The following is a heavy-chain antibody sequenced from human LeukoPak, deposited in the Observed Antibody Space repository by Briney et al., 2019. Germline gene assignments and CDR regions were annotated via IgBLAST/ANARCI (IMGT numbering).Heavy chain of an antibody. D-gene: IGHD1-26*01. CDR1: GGSISSHY. V-gene: IGHV4-4*07. CDR3: ARDHGSNYVYFDY. Sequence: SETLSLTCTVSGGSISSHYWSWLRQPAGKGLEYVGRIHTSGITNYNPSLKSRVTMSGDTSKNQFYLNLRSVTAADTAVYCARDHGSNYVYFDYWGQGSLVTVSS. J-gene: IGHJ4*02. CDR2: IHTSGIT.